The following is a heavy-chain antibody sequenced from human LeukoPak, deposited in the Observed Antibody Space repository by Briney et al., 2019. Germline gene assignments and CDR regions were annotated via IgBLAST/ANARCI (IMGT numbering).Heavy chain of an antibody. CDR3: ARYMVVTAKPNYYYYGMDV. V-gene: IGHV4-39*07. D-gene: IGHD2-21*02. CDR1: GGSISSSSYY. J-gene: IGHJ6*02. CDR2: MYYSGSK. Sequence: SETLSLTCTVSGGSISSSSYYWGWIRQSPGKGLEWIGSMYYSGSKNYNPSLKSRATISGDTSKNQFSLRLSSVTAADTAVYYCARYMVVTAKPNYYYYGMDVWGQGTTVTVSS.